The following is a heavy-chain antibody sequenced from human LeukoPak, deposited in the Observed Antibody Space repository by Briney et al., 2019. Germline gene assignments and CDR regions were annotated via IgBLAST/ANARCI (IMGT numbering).Heavy chain of an antibody. CDR2: IYTSGST. CDR3: ARWYGYDSSGYSFDY. V-gene: IGHV4-4*07. D-gene: IGHD3-22*01. Sequence: SETLSLTCTVSGGSISSYYWSWIRQPAGKGLEWIGRIYTSGSTNYNPSLKSRVTMSVDTSKNQFSLKLSSVTAADTAVHYCARWYGYDSSGYSFDYWGQGTLVTVSS. CDR1: GGSISSYY. J-gene: IGHJ4*02.